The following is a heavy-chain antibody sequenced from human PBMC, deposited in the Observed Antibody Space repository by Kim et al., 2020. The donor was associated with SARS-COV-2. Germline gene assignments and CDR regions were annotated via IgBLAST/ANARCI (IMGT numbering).Heavy chain of an antibody. J-gene: IGHJ4*02. D-gene: IGHD3-22*01. CDR1: GGSFSGYY. CDR2: INHSGST. V-gene: IGHV4-34*01. CDR3: ARGNYFDSSGYYYYFDY. Sequence: SETLSLTCAVYGGSFSGYYWSWIRQPPGKGLEWIGEINHSGSTNYNPSLKSRVTISVDTAKKQFSLKLSSVTAADTAVYYCARGNYFDSSGYYYYFDYWGQGTLVTVSS.